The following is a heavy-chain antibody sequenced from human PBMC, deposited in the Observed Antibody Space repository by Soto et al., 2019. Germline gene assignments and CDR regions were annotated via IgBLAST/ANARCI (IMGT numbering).Heavy chain of an antibody. CDR2: ISAYNGNT. Sequence: ASVKVSCKVSGYTLTELSMHWVRQAPGQGVEWMGGISAYNGNTNYAQKLQGRVTMTTDTSTSTAYRELRSLRADDKAVYDCARDLKDIVLMVYARPRFDIWGEGTLVTV. D-gene: IGHD2-8*01. CDR1: GYTLTELS. J-gene: IGHJ5*02. V-gene: IGHV1-18*01. CDR3: ARDLKDIVLMVYARPRFDI.